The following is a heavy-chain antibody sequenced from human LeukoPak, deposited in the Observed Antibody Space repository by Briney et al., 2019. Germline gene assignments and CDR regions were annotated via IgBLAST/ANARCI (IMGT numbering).Heavy chain of an antibody. V-gene: IGHV3-15*01. D-gene: IGHD1-20*01. CDR1: GFTFTNAR. J-gene: IGHJ4*02. CDR3: TTDKLETKDGYDSNQYDY. CDR2: TKSKIDGGTT. Sequence: RPGGSLRLSCAASGFTFTNARMGWVRQAPGEGLEWVGLTKSKIDGGTTDYAAPVKGRFTISRDDSKNTLYLQMNSLKTEDTAVYYCTTDKLETKDGYDSNQYDYWGQGTLVTVSS.